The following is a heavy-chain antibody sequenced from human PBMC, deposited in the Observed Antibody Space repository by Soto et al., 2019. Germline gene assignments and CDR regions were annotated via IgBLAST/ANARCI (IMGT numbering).Heavy chain of an antibody. CDR2: ISSSSSFI. J-gene: IGHJ4*02. CDR1: GFTFSSYS. D-gene: IGHD3-9*01. CDR3: ARSYDILTGYSGFDY. Sequence: EVQLVESGGGLVKPGGSLRLSCAASGFTFSSYSMNWVRQAPGKGLEWVASISSSSSFIYYADSVKGRFTISRDNAKNSLYLQMSSLRAEDTAMFYCARSYDILTGYSGFDYWGQGTVVTVSS. V-gene: IGHV3-21*01.